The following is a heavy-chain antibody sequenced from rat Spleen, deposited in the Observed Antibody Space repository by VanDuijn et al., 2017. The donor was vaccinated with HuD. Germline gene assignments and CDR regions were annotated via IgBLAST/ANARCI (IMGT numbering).Heavy chain of an antibody. J-gene: IGHJ2*01. CDR3: ASLYSSYSLYYFDY. CDR2: IKSAGTT. CDR1: GHSITSSYR. V-gene: IGHV3-3*01. D-gene: IGHD1-2*01. Sequence: EVQLQESGPGLVKPSQSLSLTCSVTGHSITSSYRWNWIRKFPGNKLEWMGYIKSAGTTNYNPSLKSRISITRDTSKNQFFLQVNSVTTEDTATYYCASLYSSYSLYYFDYWGQGVMVTVSS.